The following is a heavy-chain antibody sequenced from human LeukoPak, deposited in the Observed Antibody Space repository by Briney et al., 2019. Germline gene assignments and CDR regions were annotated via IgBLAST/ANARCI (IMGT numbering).Heavy chain of an antibody. V-gene: IGHV3-30-3*01. CDR3: AKDRAPSGSFGLDY. CDR1: GFTFSSYA. CDR2: ISYDGFNK. D-gene: IGHD1-26*01. J-gene: IGHJ4*02. Sequence: GGSLRPSCAASGFTFSSYAMHWVRQAPGKGLEWVALISYDGFNKYYADSVKGRFTISRDNSKNTLYLQMNSLRAEDTAVYYCAKDRAPSGSFGLDYWGQGTLVTVSS.